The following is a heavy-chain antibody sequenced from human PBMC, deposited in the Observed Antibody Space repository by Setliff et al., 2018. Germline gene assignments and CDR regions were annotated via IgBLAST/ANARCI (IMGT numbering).Heavy chain of an antibody. J-gene: IGHJ6*03. Sequence: SETLSLTCRVSGGSISSGNYYWGLIRQPPGKGLEWVATIYYSGSTYSNPSLKSRLIISVDAPDNQFFVKLSSVTAADTAVYYCARHKSNGSGSYPSLYMDVWGKGIMVTVS. CDR1: GGSISSGNYY. CDR2: IYYSGST. CDR3: ARHKSNGSGSYPSLYMDV. D-gene: IGHD3-10*01. V-gene: IGHV4-39*01.